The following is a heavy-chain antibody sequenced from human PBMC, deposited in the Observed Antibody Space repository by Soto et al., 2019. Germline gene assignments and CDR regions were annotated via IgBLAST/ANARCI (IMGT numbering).Heavy chain of an antibody. CDR3: AKGQVYSNYVNWFDH. Sequence: QVQLVESGGGVVQPGRSLRLSCAASGFTFSSYGMHWVRQAPRKGLEWGAVISYDGSNKYYADSVKGRFTISRDNSKNTLYLQMNSLRAEDTAVYYCAKGQVYSNYVNWFDHWGQGTLVTVS. V-gene: IGHV3-30*18. CDR2: ISYDGSNK. J-gene: IGHJ5*02. CDR1: GFTFSSYG. D-gene: IGHD4-4*01.